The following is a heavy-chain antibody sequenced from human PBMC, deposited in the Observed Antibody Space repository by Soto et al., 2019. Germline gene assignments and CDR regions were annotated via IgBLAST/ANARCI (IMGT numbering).Heavy chain of an antibody. V-gene: IGHV3-74*01. J-gene: IGHJ4*02. CDR2: INSDGSRT. Sequence: PGGSLRLSCAASGFTFSSYWMHWLRHVPGKGLVWVSRINSDGSRTYYADSVKGRFTISRDNAQNTVFLQMTSLRAEDTAIYYCARGPDGYNFYYWGRGTLVTVSS. CDR1: GFTFSSYW. D-gene: IGHD5-12*01. CDR3: ARGPDGYNFYY.